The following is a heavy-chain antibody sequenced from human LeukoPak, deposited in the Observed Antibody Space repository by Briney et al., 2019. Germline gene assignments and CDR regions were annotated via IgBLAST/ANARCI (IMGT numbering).Heavy chain of an antibody. CDR3: ARRKIRYYMDV. J-gene: IGHJ6*03. CDR1: GGSFSGYY. V-gene: IGHV4-34*01. Sequence: SETLSLTCAVYGGSFSGYYWSWIRQPPGKGLEWIGSIYYSGSTYYNPSLKSRVTISVDTSKNQFSLKLSSVTAADTAVYYCARRKIRYYMDVWGKGTTVTISS. CDR2: IYYSGST.